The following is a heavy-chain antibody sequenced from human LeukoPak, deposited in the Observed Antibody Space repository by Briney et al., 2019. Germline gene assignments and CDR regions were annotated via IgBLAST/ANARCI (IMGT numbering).Heavy chain of an antibody. CDR1: GGSIRSYY. V-gene: IGHV4-59*01. CDR3: ARDWRGGSGWYPFDY. CDR2: IYYSGVT. Sequence: SETLSLTCTHSGGSIRSYYWSWIRQPPGKGLEWIGYIYYSGVTKYNPSLESRVTISVDTSKNQFSLKMTSMTAADTAVYFCARDWRGGSGWYPFDYWGQGILVTVSS. D-gene: IGHD6-19*01. J-gene: IGHJ4*02.